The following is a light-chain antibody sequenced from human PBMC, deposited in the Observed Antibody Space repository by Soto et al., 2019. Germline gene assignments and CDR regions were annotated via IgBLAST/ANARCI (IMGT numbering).Light chain of an antibody. CDR2: DAS. CDR3: QQRGRA. J-gene: IGKJ1*01. V-gene: IGKV3-11*01. CDR1: QSVSSY. Sequence: EIVLTQSPATLSLSPGERATLSCRASQSVSSYLAWYQQKPGQAPRLLIYDASNRATGIPARFSGSGSGTDFTLTIGSLEPEDFAVYYCQQRGRAFGQGTKVEIK.